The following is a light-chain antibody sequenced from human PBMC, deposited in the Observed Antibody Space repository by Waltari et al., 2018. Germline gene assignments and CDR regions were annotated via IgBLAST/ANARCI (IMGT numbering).Light chain of an antibody. V-gene: IGKV3-20*01. CDR1: QSVGKF. Sequence: ELVLTQSPGTLSLSPGERATLSCRASQSVGKFLAWYQKKPGQAPRLLIYDASSRATGIPDRFSGSGFGTDFSLTISRLEPEDFAVYYCQHYVRLPVSFGQGTKVGIK. CDR2: DAS. CDR3: QHYVRLPVS. J-gene: IGKJ1*01.